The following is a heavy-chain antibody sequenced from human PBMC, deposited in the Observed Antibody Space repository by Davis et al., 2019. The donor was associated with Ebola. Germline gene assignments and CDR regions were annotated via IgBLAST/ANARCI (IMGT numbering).Heavy chain of an antibody. CDR1: GFSFGSYW. CDR2: VDNDGSTT. V-gene: IGHV3-74*01. D-gene: IGHD5-12*01. J-gene: IGHJ4*02. Sequence: HTGGSLRLSCAASGFSFGSYWMHWVRQAPGKGLVWVSRVDNDGSTTKYADSVKGRFTISRDNSKNTVYLQMDSLRAEDTAVYFCAKDHRFIVAAVTGLDYWGQGTPVTVSS. CDR3: AKDHRFIVAAVTGLDY.